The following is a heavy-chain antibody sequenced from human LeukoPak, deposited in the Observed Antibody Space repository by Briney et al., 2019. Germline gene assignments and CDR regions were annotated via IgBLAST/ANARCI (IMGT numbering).Heavy chain of an antibody. CDR3: ARDPSGSYGFGWDY. CDR1: GLTVSSNY. D-gene: IGHD5-18*01. J-gene: IGHJ4*02. Sequence: GGSLRLSCAASGLTVSSNYMSWVRQAPGKGLEWVSVIYSGGSTYYADSVKGRFTISRDNSKNTLYLQMNSLRAEDTAVYYCARDPSGSYGFGWDYWGQGTLVTVSS. CDR2: IYSGGST. V-gene: IGHV3-66*01.